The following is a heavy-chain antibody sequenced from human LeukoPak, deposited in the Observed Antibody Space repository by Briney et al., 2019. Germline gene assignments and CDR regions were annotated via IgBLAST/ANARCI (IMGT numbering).Heavy chain of an antibody. J-gene: IGHJ4*02. CDR3: AREDLGDYGDTMSDY. CDR2: FYYSGST. D-gene: IGHD4-17*01. V-gene: IGHV4-39*07. Sequence: SETLSLTCTVSGGSISSSRYYWGWIRQPPGKGLKWIGSFYYSGSTYYNPSLKSRVTISVDTSKNQFSLKLSSVTAADTAVYYCAREDLGDYGDTMSDYWGQGTLVTVSS. CDR1: GGSISSSRYY.